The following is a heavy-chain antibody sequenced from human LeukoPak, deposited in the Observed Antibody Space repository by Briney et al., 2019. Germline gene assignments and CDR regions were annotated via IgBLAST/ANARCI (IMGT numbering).Heavy chain of an antibody. D-gene: IGHD6-13*01. CDR1: GGSISSYY. J-gene: IGHJ4*02. CDR3: ARHSSSWYVGSVDY. V-gene: IGHV4-59*08. Sequence: SETLSLTCTVSGGSISSYYWSWIRQPPGKGLEWIGYIYYSGSTNYNPSLKSRVTISVDTYKNQFSLKLSSVTAADTAVYYCARHSSSWYVGSVDYWGQGTLVTVSS. CDR2: IYYSGST.